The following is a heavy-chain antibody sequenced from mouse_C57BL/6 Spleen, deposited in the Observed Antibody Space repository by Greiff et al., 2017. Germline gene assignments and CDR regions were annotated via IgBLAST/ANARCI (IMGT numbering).Heavy chain of an antibody. CDR2: IYPRSGNT. V-gene: IGHV1-81*01. Sequence: QVQLQQSGAELARPGASVKLSCKASGYTFTSYGISWVKQRPGQGLEWIGEIYPRSGNTYYNEKFKGKATLTADKSSSTAYMELRSLTSEDSAVYFCARSPEDYAMDYWGQGTSVTVSS. CDR1: GYTFTSYG. CDR3: ARSPEDYAMDY. J-gene: IGHJ4*01.